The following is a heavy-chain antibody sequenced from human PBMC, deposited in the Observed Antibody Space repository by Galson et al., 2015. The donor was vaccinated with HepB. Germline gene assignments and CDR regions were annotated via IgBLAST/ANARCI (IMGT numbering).Heavy chain of an antibody. CDR2: IYHSGST. J-gene: IGHJ6*02. Sequence: ETLSLTCAVYGGSFSNYYWSWIRQPPGKGLEWIGEIYHSGSTNYNPSLKSRVTISVDTSKDQFSLRLSSVTAAGTAVYYCARGPSYYGMDVWGQGTTVTVSS. V-gene: IGHV4-34*01. CDR3: ARGPSYYGMDV. CDR1: GGSFSNYY.